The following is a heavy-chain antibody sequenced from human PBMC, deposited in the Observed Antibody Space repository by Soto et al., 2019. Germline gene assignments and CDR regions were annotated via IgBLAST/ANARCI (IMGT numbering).Heavy chain of an antibody. CDR1: GFTFSSLW. CDR2: IKPDGSDQ. J-gene: IGHJ4*02. CDR3: TRAGGSYYFDF. D-gene: IGHD3-10*01. Sequence: GGSLRLPCAASGFTFSSLWMSWVRQAPGKGLEWVANIKPDGSDQYYVDSVKGRFTISRDNARNSLYLQMNSLRGDDTAVYYCTRAGGSYYFDFWGQGTLVTVSS. V-gene: IGHV3-7*01.